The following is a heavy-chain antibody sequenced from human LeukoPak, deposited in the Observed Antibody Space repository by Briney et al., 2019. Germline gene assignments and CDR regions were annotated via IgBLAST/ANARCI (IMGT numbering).Heavy chain of an antibody. J-gene: IGHJ4*02. CDR1: GFTFSGYE. CDR2: ISSSGSAI. V-gene: IGHV3-48*03. CDR3: GRGRHCSGGSCYFDY. D-gene: IGHD2-15*01. Sequence: GGSLRLSCAASGFTFSGYEMNWVRQAPGKGLEWVSYISSSGSAIYYADSVKGRFTISRDNAKNSIYVQMNSLRAEDTAVYYCGRGRHCSGGSCYFDYWGQGTLVTVSS.